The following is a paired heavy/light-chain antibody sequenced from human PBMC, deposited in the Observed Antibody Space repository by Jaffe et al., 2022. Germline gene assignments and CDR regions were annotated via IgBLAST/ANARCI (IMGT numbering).Heavy chain of an antibody. V-gene: IGHV1-8*01. J-gene: IGHJ4*02. CDR3: VRRRCSRGCYLDY. CDR2: MNPNIVST. Sequence: QVQLVQSGAEVKKPGASVKVSCQASGYSFTSYDISWVRQATGQGLEWMGWMNPNIVSTGYAQKFQGRVTMTMDTSIGTAYMELSSLRSEDTAVYYCVRRRCSRGCYLDYWGQGSLVTVSS. D-gene: IGHD2-2*01. CDR1: GYSFTSYD.
Light chain of an antibody. CDR2: DVG. V-gene: IGLV2-14*03. CDR1: SSDVGFYNS. J-gene: IGLJ2*01. CDR3: SSYTTSNALHVV. Sequence: QSALTQPASVSGSPGQSITISCTGTSSDVGFYNSVSWYQQHPGKAPKLLIFDVGDRPSGISSRFSGSKSANTASLTISGLQPEDEANYYCSSYTTSNALHVVFGGGTRLTVL.